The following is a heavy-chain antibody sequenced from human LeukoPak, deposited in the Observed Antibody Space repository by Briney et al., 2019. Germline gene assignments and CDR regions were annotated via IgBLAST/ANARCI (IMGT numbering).Heavy chain of an antibody. V-gene: IGHV3-30*02. Sequence: GGSLRLSCAASGFTFSSYGMHWVRQAPGKGLEWVAFIRYDGSNKYYADSVKGRFTISRDNSKNTLYLQMNSLRAEDTAVYYCAKVDTAMVLYGAFDYWGQGTLVTVSS. CDR2: IRYDGSNK. J-gene: IGHJ4*02. CDR1: GFTFSSYG. D-gene: IGHD5-18*01. CDR3: AKVDTAMVLYGAFDY.